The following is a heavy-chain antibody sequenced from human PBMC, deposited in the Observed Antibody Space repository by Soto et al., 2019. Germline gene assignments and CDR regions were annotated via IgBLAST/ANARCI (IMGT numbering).Heavy chain of an antibody. Sequence: PGGSLRLSCAASGYTFSDYYMSWIRQAPVKGLEWVSYISSSGSTIYYADSVKGRFTISRDNAKNSLYLQMNSLRAEDTAVYYCARVVRGSSWYDAFDIWGQGTMVTVSS. D-gene: IGHD6-13*01. CDR2: ISSSGSTI. V-gene: IGHV3-11*01. J-gene: IGHJ3*02. CDR3: ARVVRGSSWYDAFDI. CDR1: GYTFSDYY.